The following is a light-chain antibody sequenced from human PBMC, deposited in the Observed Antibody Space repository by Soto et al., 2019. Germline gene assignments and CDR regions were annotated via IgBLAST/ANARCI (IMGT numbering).Light chain of an antibody. V-gene: IGKV3-11*01. J-gene: IGKJ4*01. CDR3: QLRSDWPPRLT. CDR1: ESIGNY. Sequence: EVVLTQSPATLSLSPGERATLSCRASESIGNYLAWYQQKLGQAPKLLIYDASHRAIGIPGRFSGDGSGTDFSLTISSLEPEDFAGYYCQLRSDWPPRLTFGGGTKVEIK. CDR2: DAS.